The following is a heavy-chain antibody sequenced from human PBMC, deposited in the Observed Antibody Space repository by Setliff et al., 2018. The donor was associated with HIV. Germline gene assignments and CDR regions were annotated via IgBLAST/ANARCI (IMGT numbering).Heavy chain of an antibody. J-gene: IGHJ4*02. CDR1: GGTFSSYA. CDR3: ARARLRGSGAALVY. V-gene: IGHV1-69*13. CDR2: IIPIFGTA. Sequence: GASVKVSCKASGGTFSSYAISWVRQVPGQGLEWMGGIIPIFGTANYAQKFQGRVTITADESTSTAYMELSSLRSEDTAVYYCARARLRGSGAALVYWGQGTLVTVSS. D-gene: IGHD3-10*01.